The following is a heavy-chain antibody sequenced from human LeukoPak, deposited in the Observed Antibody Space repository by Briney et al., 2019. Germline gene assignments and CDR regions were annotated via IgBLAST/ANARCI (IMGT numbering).Heavy chain of an antibody. J-gene: IGHJ3*02. Sequence: GASLKISCKGSGYSFTSYWIGWVRQLPGKGLEWMGIIYPTDSDTRYRPSFQGQVSISADESIGTAYLQWSSLKASDTAMYYCARRWGDAFDIWGQGTLVTVSS. CDR2: IYPTDSDT. V-gene: IGHV5-51*01. CDR3: ARRWGDAFDI. D-gene: IGHD3-16*01. CDR1: GYSFTSYW.